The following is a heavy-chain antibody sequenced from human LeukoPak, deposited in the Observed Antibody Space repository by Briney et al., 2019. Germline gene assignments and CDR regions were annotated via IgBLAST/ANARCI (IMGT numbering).Heavy chain of an antibody. CDR1: GFTVSSNY. V-gene: IGHV3-53*01. J-gene: IGHJ4*02. CDR3: ARSGEMATIMGD. Sequence: GGSLRLSCAASGFTVSSNYMSWVRQAPEKGLECVSVIYSVGSTYYADSVKGRFIISRDNSKNTLYLQMNSLRAEDTAVYYCARSGEMATIMGDWGQGTLVTVSS. CDR2: IYSVGST. D-gene: IGHD5-24*01.